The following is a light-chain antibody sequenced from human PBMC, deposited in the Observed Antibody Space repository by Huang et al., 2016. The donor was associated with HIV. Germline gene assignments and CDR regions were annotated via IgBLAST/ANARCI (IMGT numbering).Light chain of an antibody. Sequence: EIVLTQSPATLSWYPGEKITLFCRASQDIDTSLAWYQQKPGQAPKLLIYDASQRVTGVTTRFTGSGSGTEFDLTISTLEFDDFAVYYCQQRKSGLTFGGGTKLEVK. CDR3: QQRKSGLT. CDR2: DAS. J-gene: IGKJ4*01. CDR1: QDIDTS. V-gene: IGKV3-11*01.